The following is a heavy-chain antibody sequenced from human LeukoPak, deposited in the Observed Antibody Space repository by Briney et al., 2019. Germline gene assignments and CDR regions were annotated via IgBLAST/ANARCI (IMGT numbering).Heavy chain of an antibody. D-gene: IGHD2-15*01. CDR1: GYSISSGYY. CDR2: IYHSGST. V-gene: IGHV4-38-2*01. Sequence: PSETLSLTCAVSGYSISSGYYWGWTRQPPGKGLEWIGRIYHSGSTYYNPSLKSRVTISVDTSKNQFSLKLSSVTAADTAVYYCARPRGYCSGGSCYADAFDIWGQGTMVTVSS. J-gene: IGHJ3*02. CDR3: ARPRGYCSGGSCYADAFDI.